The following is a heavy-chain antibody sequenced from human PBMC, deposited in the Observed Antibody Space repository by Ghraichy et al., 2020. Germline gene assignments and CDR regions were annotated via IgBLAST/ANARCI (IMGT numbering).Heavy chain of an antibody. CDR2: TSYDGSNK. CDR3: AKDYDAHCGGECSFFDY. V-gene: IGHV3-30*18. J-gene: IGHJ4*02. Sequence: LNISCAASGFTFRSYGMHWVRQAPGKGLEWVALTSYDGSNKYYADSVKGRFTISRDNSKNTLYLQMDSLRAEDTAVYYCAKDYDAHCGGECSFFDYWGQGTLVTVSS. CDR1: GFTFRSYG. D-gene: IGHD2-21*01.